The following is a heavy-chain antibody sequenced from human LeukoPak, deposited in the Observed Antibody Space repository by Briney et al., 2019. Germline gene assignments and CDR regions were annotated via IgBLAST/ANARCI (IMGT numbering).Heavy chain of an antibody. V-gene: IGHV3-7*01. CDR3: AGDPRNRGIAEAGTNY. J-gene: IGHJ4*02. CDR1: GFTFSSYW. D-gene: IGHD6-19*01. CDR2: IKQDGSEK. Sequence: PGGSLRLSCAASGFTFSSYWMSWVRQAPGKGLEWVANIKQDGSEKYYVDSVKGRFTISRDNAKNSLYLQMNSLRAEDTAVYYCAGDPRNRGIAEAGTNYWGQGTLVTVSS.